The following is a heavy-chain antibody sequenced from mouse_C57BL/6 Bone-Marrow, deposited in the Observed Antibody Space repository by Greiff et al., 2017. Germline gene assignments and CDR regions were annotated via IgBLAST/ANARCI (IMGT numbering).Heavy chain of an antibody. V-gene: IGHV3-6*01. D-gene: IGHD2-4*01. CDR3: ARDYYDYDWFAY. Sequence: VQLKESGPGLVKPSPSLSLSCSVSGYSFTSGYYWNWIRQCPGNNLEWMGYISYDGSTNYNPSLKNRISITRDTSKNQFFLKLNSVTTEDTATYYCARDYYDYDWFAYWGQGNLVTVSA. CDR1: GYSFTSGYY. J-gene: IGHJ3*01. CDR2: ISYDGST.